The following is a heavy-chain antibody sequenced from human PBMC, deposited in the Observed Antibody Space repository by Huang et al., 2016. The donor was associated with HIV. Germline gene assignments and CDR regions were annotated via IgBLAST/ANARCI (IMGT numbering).Heavy chain of an antibody. Sequence: QVQLVQSESELKKPGASVRVSCTASEYTFITYALNWVRQAPGQGLGGMGWINTNTGNPTYAQGFTGRFVFSLDTSVSTAYLQISSLKADDTAVYYCARTRYSSTRYYFDYWGQGTLVTVSS. CDR3: ARTRYSSTRYYFDY. CDR1: EYTFITYA. V-gene: IGHV7-4-1*02. D-gene: IGHD6-13*01. CDR2: INTNTGNP. J-gene: IGHJ4*02.